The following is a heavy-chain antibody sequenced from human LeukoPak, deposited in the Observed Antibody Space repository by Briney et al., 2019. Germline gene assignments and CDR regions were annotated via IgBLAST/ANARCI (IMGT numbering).Heavy chain of an antibody. V-gene: IGHV3-30-3*01. J-gene: IGHJ4*02. D-gene: IGHD3-10*01. CDR3: ARDRYYYGVFDY. CDR1: GFTFSSYA. CDR2: ISYDGSNK. Sequence: PGRSLRLSCAASGFTFSSYAMHWVRQAPGKGLEWVAVISYDGSNKYYADSVKGRFTISRDDSKNTLYLQMNSLRAEDTAVYYCARDRYYYGVFDYWGQGTLVTVSS.